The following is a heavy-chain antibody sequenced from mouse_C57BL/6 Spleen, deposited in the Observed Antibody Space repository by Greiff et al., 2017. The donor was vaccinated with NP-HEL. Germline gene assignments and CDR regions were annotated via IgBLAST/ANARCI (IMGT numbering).Heavy chain of an antibody. J-gene: IGHJ4*01. CDR2: IDPNSGGT. Sequence: VKLQQPGAELVKPGASVKLSCKASGYTFTSYWMHWVKQRPGRGLEWIGRIDPNSGGTKYNEKFKSKATLTVDKPSSTAYMQLSSLTSEDSAVYYCARFPIYYDYDRDAMDYWGQGTSVTVSS. V-gene: IGHV1-72*01. D-gene: IGHD2-4*01. CDR3: ARFPIYYDYDRDAMDY. CDR1: GYTFTSYW.